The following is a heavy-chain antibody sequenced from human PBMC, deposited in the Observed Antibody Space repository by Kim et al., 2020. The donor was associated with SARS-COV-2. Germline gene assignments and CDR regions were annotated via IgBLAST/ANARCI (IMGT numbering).Heavy chain of an antibody. CDR3: ARDQYYYGSGSYDY. CDR2: IYSGGST. Sequence: GGSLRLSCAASGFTVSSNYMSWVRQAPGKGLEWVSVIYSGGSTYYADSVKGRFTISRHNSKNTLYLQMNSLRAEDTAVYYCARDQYYYGSGSYDYWGQGTLVTVSS. D-gene: IGHD3-10*01. J-gene: IGHJ4*02. V-gene: IGHV3-53*04. CDR1: GFTVSSNY.